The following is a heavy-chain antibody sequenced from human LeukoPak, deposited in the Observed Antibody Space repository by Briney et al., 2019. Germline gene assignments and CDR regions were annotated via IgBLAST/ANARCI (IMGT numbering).Heavy chain of an antibody. Sequence: ASVKVSCKVSGYTLTELSMHWVRQAPGKGLEWMGGFDPEDGETIYAQKFQGRVTMTEDTSTDTAYMELSSLRSEDTAVYYCALYDSSGYYFDYWGQGTLVTVSS. J-gene: IGHJ4*02. CDR1: GYTLTELS. V-gene: IGHV1-24*01. D-gene: IGHD3-22*01. CDR2: FDPEDGET. CDR3: ALYDSSGYYFDY.